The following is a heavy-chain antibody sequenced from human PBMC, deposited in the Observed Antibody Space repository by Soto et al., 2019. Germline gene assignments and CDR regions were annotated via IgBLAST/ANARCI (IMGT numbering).Heavy chain of an antibody. CDR3: ARDRYYDILGRYYYYGMDV. Sequence: PGGSLRLSCAASGFTFSSYAMHWVRQAPGKGLEWVAVISYDGSNKYYADSVKGRFTISRDNSKNTLYLQMNSLRAEDTAVYYCARDRYYDILGRYYYYGMDVWGQGTTVTVSS. CDR2: ISYDGSNK. V-gene: IGHV3-30-3*01. J-gene: IGHJ6*02. CDR1: GFTFSSYA. D-gene: IGHD3-9*01.